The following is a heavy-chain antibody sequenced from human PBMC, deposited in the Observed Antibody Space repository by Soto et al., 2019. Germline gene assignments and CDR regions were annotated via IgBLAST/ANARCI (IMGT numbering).Heavy chain of an antibody. D-gene: IGHD6-25*01. CDR3: AKVVVETGSNSGGACSLHY. V-gene: IGHV3-23*01. J-gene: IGHJ4*02. CDR2: ISGSGGTT. CDR1: GFTFSNYA. Sequence: EVQLLESGGGLVQPGRSLRLSCSASGFTFSNYAMSWVRQAPGQGLDWVAAISGSGGTTYYADSVKGRFIISRDNSKNTLFLQRNSLRAADSAEYYCAKVVVETGSNSGGACSLHYWGQGTLVTVSS.